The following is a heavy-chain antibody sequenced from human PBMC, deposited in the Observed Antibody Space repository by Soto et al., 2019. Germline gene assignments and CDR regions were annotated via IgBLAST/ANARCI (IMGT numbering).Heavy chain of an antibody. D-gene: IGHD5-18*01. V-gene: IGHV3-30*03. CDR2: LSYDGSNE. Sequence: PGGSLTLSCAASGFTFISYGMHWVRQTPGKGLDWMAGLSYDGSNEDYADSVKGRFTISRDNSKNTLYLQMDSLRAEDTAVYCCAREGDTSMPYYFVYWGQGTPVTVSS. J-gene: IGHJ4*02. CDR1: GFTFISYG. CDR3: AREGDTSMPYYFVY.